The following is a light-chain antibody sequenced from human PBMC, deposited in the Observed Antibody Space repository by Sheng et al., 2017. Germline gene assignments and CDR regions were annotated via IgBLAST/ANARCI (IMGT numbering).Light chain of an antibody. CDR1: QSVADN. J-gene: IGKJ2*01. CDR2: GAS. V-gene: IGKV3-15*01. Sequence: EIVLTQSPGTLSLSPGERATLSCRASQSVADNVAWYQQKPGQAPRLLIFGASTRATGVPDRFSGSGSGTDFSLSISSLQADDVAVYYCQQYSSIPHTFGQGTRLEIK. CDR3: QQYSSIPHT.